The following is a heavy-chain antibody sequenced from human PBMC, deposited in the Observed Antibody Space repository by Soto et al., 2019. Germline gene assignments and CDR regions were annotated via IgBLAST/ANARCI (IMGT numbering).Heavy chain of an antibody. Sequence: QPGGSLRLSCAASGFTFNNYGMHWVRQAPGKGLEWVAVISYDGSVKFYADSLQGRFTISRDNSKNTLYLQMNSLRPEDTVVYFCAKSDAILWFGEGKSAFAVWGQGTLVTVSS. CDR3: AKSDAILWFGEGKSAFAV. CDR1: GFTFNNYG. V-gene: IGHV3-30*18. D-gene: IGHD3-10*01. CDR2: ISYDGSVK. J-gene: IGHJ3*01.